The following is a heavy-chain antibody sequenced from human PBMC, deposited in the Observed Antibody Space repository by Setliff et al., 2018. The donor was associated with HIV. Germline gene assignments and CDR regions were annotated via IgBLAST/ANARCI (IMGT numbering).Heavy chain of an antibody. Sequence: GGSLRLSCAASGFSFTNAWMTWVRQAPGKGLEWVGRIKRKSDGGAVHYAAPVKGRFTISRDDSQDTLYLEMNSLTNEDTAMYYCTTYSSVYYHSDCWGQGTLVTVSS. V-gene: IGHV3-15*01. CDR1: GFSFTNAW. CDR3: TTYSSVYYHSDC. CDR2: IKRKSDGGAV. D-gene: IGHD3-22*01. J-gene: IGHJ4*02.